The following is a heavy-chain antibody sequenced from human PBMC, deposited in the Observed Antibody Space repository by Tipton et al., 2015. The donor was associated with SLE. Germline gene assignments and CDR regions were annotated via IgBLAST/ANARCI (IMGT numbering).Heavy chain of an antibody. V-gene: IGHV4-34*01. Sequence: TLSLTCTVSGGSISSYYWSWIRQPPGKGLEWIGEINHSGSTNYNPSLKSRVTISVDTSKNQFSLKLSSVTAADTAVYYCARRQYSSSWLDAFDIWGQGTMVTVSS. CDR3: ARRQYSSSWLDAFDI. CDR1: GGSISSYY. CDR2: INHSGST. D-gene: IGHD6-13*01. J-gene: IGHJ3*02.